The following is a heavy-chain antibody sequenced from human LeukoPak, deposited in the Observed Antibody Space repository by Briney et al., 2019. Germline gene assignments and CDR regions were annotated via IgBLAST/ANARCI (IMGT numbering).Heavy chain of an antibody. CDR3: ARGTSNTWPPGAEYFQH. CDR1: GFTFSSYA. CDR2: ISYDGSNK. J-gene: IGHJ1*01. D-gene: IGHD6-13*01. Sequence: PGGSLRLSCAASGFTFSSYAMHWVRQAPGKGLEWVAVISYDGSNKYYADSVKGRFTISRDNSKNTLYLQMNSLRAEDTAVYYCARGTSNTWPPGAEYFQHWGQGTLVTVSS. V-gene: IGHV3-30-3*01.